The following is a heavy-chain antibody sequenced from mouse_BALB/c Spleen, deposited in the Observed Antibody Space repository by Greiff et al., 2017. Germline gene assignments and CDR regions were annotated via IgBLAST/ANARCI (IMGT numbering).Heavy chain of an antibody. CDR2: INPSNGRT. D-gene: IGHD2-4*01. V-gene: IGHV1S81*02. J-gene: IGHJ1*01. CDR1: GYTFTSYW. Sequence: QVQLKQPGAELVKPGASVKLSCKASGYTFTSYWMHWVKQRPGQGLEWIGEINPSNGRTNYNEKFKSKATLTVDKSSSTAYMQLSSLTSEDSAVYYCARSGSFYYDYDDWYFDVWGAGTTVTVS. CDR3: ARSGSFYYDYDDWYFDV.